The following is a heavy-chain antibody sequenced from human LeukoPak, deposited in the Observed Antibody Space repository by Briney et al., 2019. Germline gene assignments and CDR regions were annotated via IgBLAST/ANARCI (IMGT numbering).Heavy chain of an antibody. Sequence: SETLSLTCTVSGGSIRTYHWNWIRQPAGRGLEWIGRIHTSGSTDYNPSLKSRVTVSVDTSKNQFSLQLASVAAADTAIYYCARGSNTVYYTLDYWGHGILVTVSS. J-gene: IGHJ4*01. CDR1: GGSIRTYH. V-gene: IGHV4-4*07. D-gene: IGHD2-8*01. CDR2: IHTSGST. CDR3: ARGSNTVYYTLDY.